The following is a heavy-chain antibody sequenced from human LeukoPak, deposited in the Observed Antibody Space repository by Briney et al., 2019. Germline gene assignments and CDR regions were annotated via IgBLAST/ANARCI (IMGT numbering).Heavy chain of an antibody. D-gene: IGHD4/OR15-4a*01. V-gene: IGHV1-18*01. Sequence: ASVKVSCKASGYTFTSYGISWVRQAPGQGLEWMGWISPYNGNTNYAQKFQGRVTMTTDTSTSTAYMELRSLRSDDTAVYFCARDVTMVECGVGYWGQGTLVTVSS. CDR1: GYTFTSYG. J-gene: IGHJ4*02. CDR3: ARDVTMVECGVGY. CDR2: ISPYNGNT.